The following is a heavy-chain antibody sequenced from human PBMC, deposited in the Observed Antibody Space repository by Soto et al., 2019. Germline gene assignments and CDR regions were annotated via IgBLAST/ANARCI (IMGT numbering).Heavy chain of an antibody. J-gene: IGHJ5*02. D-gene: IGHD1-26*01. Sequence: EVQLLESGGGLVQPGGSLRLSCAASGFTFSSYAMSWVRQAPGKGLEWVSAISGSGGSTYYADSVKGRFTIARDNSKNPLYLQMNSLRAEDTAVYYCAKRSGSYYSRWFDPWGQGTLVTVSS. V-gene: IGHV3-23*01. CDR1: GFTFSSYA. CDR2: ISGSGGST. CDR3: AKRSGSYYSRWFDP.